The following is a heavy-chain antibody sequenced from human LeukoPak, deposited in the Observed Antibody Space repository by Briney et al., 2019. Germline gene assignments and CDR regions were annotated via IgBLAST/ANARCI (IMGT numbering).Heavy chain of an antibody. Sequence: KASETLSLTCTVSGGSISSGDYYWSWIRQPPGKGLEWIGYIYYSGSTYYNPSLKSRVTTSVDTSKNQFSLKLSSVTAADTAVYYCASSIAVAGLSWFDPWGQGTLVTVSS. CDR1: GGSISSGDYY. D-gene: IGHD6-19*01. J-gene: IGHJ5*02. CDR3: ASSIAVAGLSWFDP. CDR2: IYYSGST. V-gene: IGHV4-30-4*08.